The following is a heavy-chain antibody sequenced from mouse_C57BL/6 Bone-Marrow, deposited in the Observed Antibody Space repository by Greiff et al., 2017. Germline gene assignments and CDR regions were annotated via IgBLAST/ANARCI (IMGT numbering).Heavy chain of an antibody. CDR3: ARHERQLGY. CDR1: GFTFSSYG. D-gene: IGHD3-2*01. J-gene: IGHJ2*01. V-gene: IGHV5-6*01. Sequence: EVMLVESGGDLVKPGGSLKLSCAASGFTFSSYGMSWVRQTPDKRLEWVATISSGGSYTYYPDSVKGRFTISRDNAKNTLYLQMSSLKSEDTAMYYCARHERQLGYGGQGTTLTVSS. CDR2: ISSGGSYT.